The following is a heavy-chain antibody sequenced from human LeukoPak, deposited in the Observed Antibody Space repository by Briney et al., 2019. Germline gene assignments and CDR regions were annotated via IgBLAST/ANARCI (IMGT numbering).Heavy chain of an antibody. CDR2: IYYSGST. D-gene: IGHD2-2*01. CDR1: GGSISSSSYY. Sequence: SETLSLTCTVSGGSISSSSYYWGWIRQPPGKGLEWIGSIYYSGSTYYNPSLKSRVTISVDTSKNQFSLKLRSVTAADTAVYYCARGDCSSTICYSPMDVWGKGTTVTVSS. J-gene: IGHJ6*03. CDR3: ARGDCSSTICYSPMDV. V-gene: IGHV4-39*07.